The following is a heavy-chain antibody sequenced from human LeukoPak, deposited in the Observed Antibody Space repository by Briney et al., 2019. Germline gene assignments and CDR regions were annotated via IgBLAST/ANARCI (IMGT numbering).Heavy chain of an antibody. V-gene: IGHV3-33*01. CDR1: GFTFSSYG. D-gene: IGHD1-26*01. CDR2: IWYDGSNK. Sequence: GGSLRLSCAASGFTFSSYGMHWVRQAPGKGLEWVAVIWYDGSNKYYADSVKGRFTISRDNSKNTLYLQMNSLRAEDTAVYYCARDSRGSYYADYWGQGTLVTVSS. J-gene: IGHJ4*02. CDR3: ARDSRGSYYADY.